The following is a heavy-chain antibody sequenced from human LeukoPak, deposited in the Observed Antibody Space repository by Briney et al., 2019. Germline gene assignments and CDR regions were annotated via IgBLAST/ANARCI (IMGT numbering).Heavy chain of an antibody. CDR3: ASCSSTSWYAGDWFDP. D-gene: IGHD2-2*01. CDR1: GGSFSDYY. J-gene: IGHJ5*02. V-gene: IGHV4-34*01. CDR2: INHSGST. Sequence: SETLSLTCAVYGGSFSDYYWSWIRQSPGKGLEWIGEINHSGSTNYNPPLKSRVTISVDTSKNQFSLKLNSVTAADTAVYYCASCSSTSWYAGDWFDPWGQGTLVTVSS.